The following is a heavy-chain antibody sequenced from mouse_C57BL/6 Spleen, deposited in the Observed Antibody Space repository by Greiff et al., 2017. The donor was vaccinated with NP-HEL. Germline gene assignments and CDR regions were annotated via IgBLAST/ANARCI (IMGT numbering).Heavy chain of an antibody. V-gene: IGHV1-64*01. Sequence: VQLQQPGAELVKPGASVKLSCKASGYTFTSYWMHWVKQRPGQGLEWIGMIHPNSGSTNYNEKFKSKATLTVDKSSSTAYMQLSSLTSEDSAVYYCASQDGYSTFAYWGQGTLVTVSA. CDR1: GYTFTSYW. D-gene: IGHD2-3*01. J-gene: IGHJ3*01. CDR3: ASQDGYSTFAY. CDR2: IHPNSGST.